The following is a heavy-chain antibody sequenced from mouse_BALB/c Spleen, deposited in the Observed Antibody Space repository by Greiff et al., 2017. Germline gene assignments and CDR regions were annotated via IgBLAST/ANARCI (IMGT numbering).Heavy chain of an antibody. D-gene: IGHD1-1*01. CDR1: GFTFSSFG. J-gene: IGHJ3*01. CDR3: ARWTTVAN. Sequence: EVQRVESGGGLVQPGGSRKLSCAASGFTFSSFGMHWVRQAPEKGLEWVAYISSGSSTIYYADTVKGRFTISRDNPKNTLFLQMTSLRSEDTAMYYCARWTTVANWGQGTLVTVSA. V-gene: IGHV5-17*02. CDR2: ISSGSSTI.